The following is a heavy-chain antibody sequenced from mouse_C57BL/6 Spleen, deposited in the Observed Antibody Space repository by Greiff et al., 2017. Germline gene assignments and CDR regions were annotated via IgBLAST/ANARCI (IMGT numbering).Heavy chain of an antibody. CDR2: IDPSDSET. J-gene: IGHJ4*01. D-gene: IGHD2-4*01. CDR1: GYTFTSYW. V-gene: IGHV1-52*01. CDR3: ARKRNYDDAMDY. Sequence: QVQLQQPGAELVRPGSSVKLSCKASGYTFTSYWMHWVKQRPIQGLEWIGNIDPSDSETHYNQKFKDKATLTVDKSSSTAYMQLSSLTSEDSAVYYWARKRNYDDAMDYWGQGTSVTVSS.